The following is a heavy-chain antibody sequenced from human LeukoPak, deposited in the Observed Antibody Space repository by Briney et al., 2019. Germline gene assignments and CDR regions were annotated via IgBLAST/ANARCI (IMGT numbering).Heavy chain of an antibody. CDR1: GFSFSTYA. V-gene: IGHV3-23*01. Sequence: QPGGSLRLSCAASGFSFSTYAMSWVRQAPGKGLEWVSGISGSSVSTYSADSVKGRFTISRDNSKNTLYLQMNSLGAEDTAVYYCAKLEYDYVWGSYIDYWGQGTLVTVSS. D-gene: IGHD3-16*01. CDR3: AKLEYDYVWGSYIDY. CDR2: ISGSSVST. J-gene: IGHJ4*02.